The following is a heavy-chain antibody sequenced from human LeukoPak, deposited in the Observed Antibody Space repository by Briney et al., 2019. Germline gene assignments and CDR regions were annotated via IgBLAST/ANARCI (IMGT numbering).Heavy chain of an antibody. V-gene: IGHV3-43*02. Sequence: PGGSLRLSCAASGFTFDDYAMHWVRQAPGKGLEWVSLISGDGDSTSYADSVKGRFTISRDNSKNSLYLQMNSLRTEDNALYYCAKGIGGSGYYGIDYWGQGTLVTVSS. CDR1: GFTFDDYA. J-gene: IGHJ4*02. D-gene: IGHD3-3*01. CDR3: AKGIGGSGYYGIDY. CDR2: ISGDGDST.